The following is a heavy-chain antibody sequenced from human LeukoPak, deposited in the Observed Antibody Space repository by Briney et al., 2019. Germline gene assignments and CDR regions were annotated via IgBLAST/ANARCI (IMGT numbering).Heavy chain of an antibody. CDR1: GFTFSSYW. J-gene: IGHJ3*02. V-gene: IGHV3-7*01. CDR3: ARYVDTAMVTGAFDI. CDR2: IKQDGSEK. D-gene: IGHD5-18*01. Sequence: GGSLRLSSAASGFTFSSYWMSWVRQAPGKGLEWVANIKQDGSEKYYVDSVKGRFTISRDNAKNSLYLQMNSLRAEDTAVYYCARYVDTAMVTGAFDIWGQGTMVTVSS.